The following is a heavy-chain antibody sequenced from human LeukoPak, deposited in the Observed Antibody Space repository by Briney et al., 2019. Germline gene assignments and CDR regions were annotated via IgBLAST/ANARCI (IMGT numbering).Heavy chain of an antibody. J-gene: IGHJ4*02. V-gene: IGHV3-23*01. CDR1: GFTFNTYA. Sequence: GGSLRLSCEASGFTFNTYAIYWVRQAPGKGLEWVSGICGSGGCTYYADSVKGRFAISRDNSKNTVYLQMNSLTADDTAVYYCAKTTVGYSSGRYPGWPADCWGQGTLVTVSS. CDR2: ICGSGGCT. CDR3: AKTTVGYSSGRYPGWPADC. D-gene: IGHD6-19*01.